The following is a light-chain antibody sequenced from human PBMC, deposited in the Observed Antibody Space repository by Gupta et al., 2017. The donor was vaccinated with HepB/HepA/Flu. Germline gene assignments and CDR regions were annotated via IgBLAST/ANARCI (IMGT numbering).Light chain of an antibody. V-gene: IGLV1-40*01. CDR1: SSNIGAGYD. CDR3: QSDDSRRDSVV. CDR2: DNS. J-gene: IGLJ2*01. Sequence: GQRVTISCTGSSSNIGAGYDVHWYQQVPGTAPNVLIYDNSSRPSGVPDRFSGAKSGTSASLAISGLQAEDEADYYCQSDDSRRDSVVFGGGTKLTVL.